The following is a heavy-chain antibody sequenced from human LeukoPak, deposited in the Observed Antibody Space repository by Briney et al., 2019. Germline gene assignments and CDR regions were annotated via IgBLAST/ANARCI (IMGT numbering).Heavy chain of an antibody. CDR2: INPNSGGT. CDR1: GYTFTGYY. CDR3: ARDHAYYYGSGRSRPSNWFDP. D-gene: IGHD3-10*01. J-gene: IGHJ5*02. V-gene: IGHV1-2*06. Sequence: ASVKVSCKASGYTFTGYYMHWVRQAPGQGLEWMGRINPNSGGTYYAQKFQGRVTMTRDTSISTAYMELSRLRSDDTAVYYCARDHAYYYGSGRSRPSNWFDPWGQGTLVTVSS.